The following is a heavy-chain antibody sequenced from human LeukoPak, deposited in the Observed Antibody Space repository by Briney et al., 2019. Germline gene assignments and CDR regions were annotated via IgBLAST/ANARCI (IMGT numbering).Heavy chain of an antibody. CDR3: ARTSSHDAFDI. V-gene: IGHV4-34*01. J-gene: IGHJ3*02. CDR2: INHSGST. CDR1: GGSFSGYY. D-gene: IGHD2-2*01. Sequence: SGTLSLTCAVYGGSFSGYYWSWIRQPPGKGLEWIGEINHSGSTNYNPSLKSRVTISVDTSKNQFSLKLSSVTAADTAVYYCARTSSHDAFDIWGQGTMVTVSS.